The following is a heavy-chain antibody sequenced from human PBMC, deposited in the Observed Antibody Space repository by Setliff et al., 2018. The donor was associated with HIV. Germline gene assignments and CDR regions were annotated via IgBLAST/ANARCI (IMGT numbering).Heavy chain of an antibody. J-gene: IGHJ4*02. CDR1: GFTFSSYE. CDR3: ARAPRGGDFDF. D-gene: IGHD3-10*01. V-gene: IGHV3-48*03. Sequence: GGSLRLSCAASGFTFSSYEMNWVRQAPGKGLEWVSYISSSGSSTYYADSVKGRFTISRDNGKNSLYLQMNGLRDDDTAVYHCARAPRGGDFDFWGQGTLVTVSS. CDR2: ISSSGSST.